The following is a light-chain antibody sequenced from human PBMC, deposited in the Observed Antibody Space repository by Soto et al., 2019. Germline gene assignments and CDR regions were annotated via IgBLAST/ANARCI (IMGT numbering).Light chain of an antibody. CDR2: KVS. Sequence: DIVMTQSPLSLPVSPGEPASISCRSSQSLLHTNGNNYLDWYLQRPGRSPRRLIYKVSNRDSGVPARFSGSGSGTDFALKISRVEAEDVGVYYCMQGTHWPITFGQGTRLEIK. CDR3: MQGTHWPIT. J-gene: IGKJ5*01. CDR1: QSLLHTNGNNY. V-gene: IGKV2-30*02.